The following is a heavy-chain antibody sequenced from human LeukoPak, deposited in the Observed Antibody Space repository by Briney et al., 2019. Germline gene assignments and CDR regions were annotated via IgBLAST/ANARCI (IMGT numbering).Heavy chain of an antibody. V-gene: IGHV3-23*01. Sequence: PGGSPRLSCAASGFTFSSYAMSWVRQAPGKGLEWVSAISGSGGSTYYADSVKGRFTISRDNSKNTLYLQMNSLRAEDTAVYYCAKGVYSYGYRGAFDYWGQGTLVTVSS. J-gene: IGHJ4*02. CDR1: GFTFSSYA. D-gene: IGHD5-18*01. CDR3: AKGVYSYGYRGAFDY. CDR2: ISGSGGST.